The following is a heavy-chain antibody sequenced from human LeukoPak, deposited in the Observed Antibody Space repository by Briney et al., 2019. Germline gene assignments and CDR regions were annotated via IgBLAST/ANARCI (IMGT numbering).Heavy chain of an antibody. J-gene: IGHJ5*02. CDR2: INSDSGFT. CDR1: GYTFTGYY. CDR3: ARNFDMKGFDP. V-gene: IGHV1-2*02. Sequence: GASVKVSCKASGYTFTGYYMNWVRQPPAQGLEWMGWINSDSGFTKYAQKFQGRVTMTRDTSITTVYMDLTRLTSDDTAVYYCARNFDMKGFDPWGQGTLVTVSS. D-gene: IGHD3-9*01.